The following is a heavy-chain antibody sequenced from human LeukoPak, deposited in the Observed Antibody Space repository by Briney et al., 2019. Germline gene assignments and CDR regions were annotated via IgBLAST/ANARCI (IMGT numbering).Heavy chain of an antibody. CDR1: GASISSGGYC. D-gene: IGHD3-3*01. CDR3: ARGDRFLEWLSAYFDY. V-gene: IGHV4-31*03. Sequence: TASETLSLTCTVSGASISSGGYCWGWLRQHPGKGLEWIVYIYYSGSTYYNPSLKSRVTISVDTSKNQFSLKLSSVTAADTAVYYCARGDRFLEWLSAYFDYWGQGTLVTVSS. CDR2: IYYSGST. J-gene: IGHJ4*02.